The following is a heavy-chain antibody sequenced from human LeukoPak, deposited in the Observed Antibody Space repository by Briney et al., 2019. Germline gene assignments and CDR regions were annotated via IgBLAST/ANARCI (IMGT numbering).Heavy chain of an antibody. J-gene: IGHJ6*03. Sequence: PGGSLRLSCAASGFTFSSYEMNWARQAPGKGLEWVSYISSSGSTIYYADSVKGRFTISRDNAKNSLYLQMNSLRAEDTAVYYCASGSISAARTYYYYYYMDVWGKGTTVTVSS. V-gene: IGHV3-48*03. CDR1: GFTFSSYE. CDR3: ASGSISAARTYYYYYYMDV. D-gene: IGHD3-10*01. CDR2: ISSSGSTI.